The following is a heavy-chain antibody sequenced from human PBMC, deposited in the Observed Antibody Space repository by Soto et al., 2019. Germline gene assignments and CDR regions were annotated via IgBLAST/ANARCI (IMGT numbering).Heavy chain of an antibody. CDR2: ISYDGSNK. V-gene: IGHV3-30*18. CDR1: GFTFSSYG. J-gene: IGHJ6*02. Sequence: GGSLRLSCAASGFTFSSYGMHWVRQAPGKGLEWVAVISYDGSNKYYADSVKGRFTISRDNSKNTLYLQMNSLRAEDTAVYYCAKDLTGTTTNYYYYYYGMDVWGQGTTVTVSS. D-gene: IGHD1-7*01. CDR3: AKDLTGTTTNYYYYYYGMDV.